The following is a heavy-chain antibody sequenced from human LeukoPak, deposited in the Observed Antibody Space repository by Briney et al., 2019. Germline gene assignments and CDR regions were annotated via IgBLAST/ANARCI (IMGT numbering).Heavy chain of an antibody. CDR1: GGTFSSYA. D-gene: IGHD1-26*01. J-gene: IGHJ3*02. CDR3: ASRIVGATPAFDI. V-gene: IGHV1-69*01. Sequence: SVKVSCXASGGTFSSYAISWVRQAPGQGLEWMGGIIPIFGAANYAQKFQGRVTITADESTSTAYMELSSLRSEDTAVYYCASRIVGATPAFDIWGQGTMVTVSS. CDR2: IIPIFGAA.